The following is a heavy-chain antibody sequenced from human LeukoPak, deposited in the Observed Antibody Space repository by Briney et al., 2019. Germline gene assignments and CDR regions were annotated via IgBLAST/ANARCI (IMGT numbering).Heavy chain of an antibody. D-gene: IGHD5-18*01. J-gene: IGHJ4*02. V-gene: IGHV3-30*18. CDR2: VSYDASEK. CDR3: VKELRGYSYGEH. CDR1: GITFNNYG. Sequence: GSLRLSCAASGITFNNYGMHWVRQVPGKGLKWVAVVSYDASEKFYEDSVKGRFTISRDNSKNTLSLQMNSLRAEDTAVYYCVKELRGYSYGEHWGQGTLVTVSS.